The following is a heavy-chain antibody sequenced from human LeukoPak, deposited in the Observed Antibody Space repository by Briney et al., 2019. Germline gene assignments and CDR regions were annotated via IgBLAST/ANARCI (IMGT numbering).Heavy chain of an antibody. CDR2: ISGSGGST. CDR3: AKDHIVDSLWFGEHYFDY. Sequence: TGGSLRLSCAASGFTFSSYSINWVRQAPGKGLEWVSAISGSGGSTYYADSVKGRFTISRDNSKNTLYLQMNSLRAEDTAVYYCAKDHIVDSLWFGEHYFDYWGQGTLVTVSS. D-gene: IGHD3-10*01. V-gene: IGHV3-23*01. CDR1: GFTFSSYS. J-gene: IGHJ4*02.